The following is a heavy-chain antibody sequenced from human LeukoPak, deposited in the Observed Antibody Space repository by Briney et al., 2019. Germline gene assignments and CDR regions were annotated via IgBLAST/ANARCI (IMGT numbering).Heavy chain of an antibody. D-gene: IGHD6-6*01. J-gene: IGHJ4*02. V-gene: IGHV5-51*01. CDR1: GYSFTSYW. Sequence: GESLKISCKGSGYSFTSYWIGWVRQMPGKGLEWMGIIYPGDSDTRYSPSFQGQVTISADKSLNTSYLPLSTLKASHTAMYYCARHYNPPPDLAAPNYFDYWGQGTLVTVSS. CDR2: IYPGDSDT. CDR3: ARHYNPPPDLAAPNYFDY.